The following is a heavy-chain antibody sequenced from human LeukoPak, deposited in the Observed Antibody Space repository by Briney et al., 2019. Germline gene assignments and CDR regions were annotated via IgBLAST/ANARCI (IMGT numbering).Heavy chain of an antibody. CDR2: LSWNGGNE. Sequence: PGGSLRLSCVVSGFTFSSYGIHWVRQAPGRGLEWVAVLSWNGGNEYYADSVKGRFVVSRDNSKSTLYLQMNTLITEDTAVYYCVRGDMTTVTVQAEYFQHWGQGTLVTVSS. CDR1: GFTFSSYG. CDR3: VRGDMTTVTVQAEYFQH. J-gene: IGHJ1*01. V-gene: IGHV3-30*03. D-gene: IGHD4-17*01.